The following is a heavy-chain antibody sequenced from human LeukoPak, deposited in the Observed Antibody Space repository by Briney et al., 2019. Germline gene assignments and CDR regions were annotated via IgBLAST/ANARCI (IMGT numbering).Heavy chain of an antibody. CDR2: IYYSGST. D-gene: IGHD4-11*01. Sequence: SETLSLTCTVSGGSISSTNSYWGWIRQPPGKGLEWIGNIYYSGSTSYNSSLKSRVTISVDTSKNQFSLKLSSVIAADTAVYYCARGTRGKTTVTTNWFDPWGQGTLVTVSS. J-gene: IGHJ5*02. CDR1: GGSISSTNSY. V-gene: IGHV4-39*01. CDR3: ARGTRGKTTVTTNWFDP.